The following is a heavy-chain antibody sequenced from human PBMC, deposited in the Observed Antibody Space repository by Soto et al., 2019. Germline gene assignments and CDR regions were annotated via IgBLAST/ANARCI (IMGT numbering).Heavy chain of an antibody. V-gene: IGHV3-30*18. CDR2: VSHDGRNT. Sequence: GGSLRLSCASSGFTVSSNYMHLVRQAPGKGLEWVAVVSHDGRNTHYADSVKGRFTISRDSSKNTVSLEMTSLRAEDTAVYYCAKGGRQWLVTSDFNYWGQGALVTVSS. CDR3: AKGGRQWLVTSDFNY. J-gene: IGHJ4*02. CDR1: GFTVSSNY. D-gene: IGHD6-19*01.